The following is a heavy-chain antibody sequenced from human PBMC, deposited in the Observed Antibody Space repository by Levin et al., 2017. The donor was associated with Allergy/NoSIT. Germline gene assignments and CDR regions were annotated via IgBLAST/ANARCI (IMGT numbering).Heavy chain of an antibody. CDR1: GYTFTSYG. V-gene: IGHV1-18*01. CDR3: AREELLWFGERGIDY. Sequence: ASVKVSCKASGYTFTSYGISWVRQAPGQGLEWMGWISAYNGNTNYAQKLQGRVTMTTDTSTSTAYMELRSLRSDDTAVYYCAREELLWFGERGIDYWGQGTLVTVSS. J-gene: IGHJ4*02. CDR2: ISAYNGNT. D-gene: IGHD3-10*01.